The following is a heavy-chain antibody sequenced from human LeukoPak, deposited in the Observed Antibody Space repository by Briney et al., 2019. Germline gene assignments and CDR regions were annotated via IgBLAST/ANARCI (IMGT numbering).Heavy chain of an antibody. CDR1: GFIFSNYW. Sequence: GGSLRLSCAASGFIFSNYWMAWVRQAPGKGLEWVANIKEDGSDKNYVVSMKGRFTISRDNAKNSLYLQMNSLRAEDTAVYYCAELGITMIGGVWGKGTTVTISS. CDR3: AELGITMIGGV. V-gene: IGHV3-7*01. J-gene: IGHJ6*04. CDR2: IKEDGSDK. D-gene: IGHD3-10*02.